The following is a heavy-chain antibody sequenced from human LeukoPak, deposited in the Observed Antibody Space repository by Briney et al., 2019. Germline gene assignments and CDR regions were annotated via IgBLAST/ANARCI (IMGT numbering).Heavy chain of an antibody. V-gene: IGHV4-4*07. CDR3: ARDYSDNSDYSPYTFQH. Sequence: SETLSLTCTVSGGSISSYYWSWIRQPAGKGLEWIGRIYTSGSTNYNPSLKSRVTMSVDTSKNQFSLKLSSVTAADTAVYYCARDYSDNSDYSPYTFQHWGQGTLVTVSS. J-gene: IGHJ1*01. CDR1: GGSISSYY. CDR2: IYTSGST. D-gene: IGHD3-22*01.